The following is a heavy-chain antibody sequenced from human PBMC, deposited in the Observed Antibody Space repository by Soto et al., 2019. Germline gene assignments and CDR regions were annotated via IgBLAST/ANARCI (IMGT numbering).Heavy chain of an antibody. D-gene: IGHD5-12*01. Sequence: PGGSLRLSCVASGFTFSSYSINWVRQAPGKGLEWVSYISSSSVSMSYADSVKGRFTISRDDAKNSLYLQMNSLRAEDTAMYYCVRDVGGYGGWFDPWGQGTLVTVSS. CDR2: ISSSSVSM. J-gene: IGHJ5*02. V-gene: IGHV3-48*01. CDR1: GFTFSSYS. CDR3: VRDVGGYGGWFDP.